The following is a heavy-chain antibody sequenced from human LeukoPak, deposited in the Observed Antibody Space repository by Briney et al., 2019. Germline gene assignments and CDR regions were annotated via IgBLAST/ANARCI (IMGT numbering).Heavy chain of an antibody. Sequence: GGSLRLSCSTSGFIFSSYAMNWIRQAPGKGLEWVSAISGSGNTAYYADSVKGRFTISRDNSKNTLYLQMNSLRAEDTAVYYCAKRHYDILTGYYILDYGGQGTLVTVSS. J-gene: IGHJ4*02. D-gene: IGHD3-9*01. V-gene: IGHV3-23*01. CDR3: AKRHYDILTGYYILDY. CDR2: ISGSGNTA. CDR1: GFIFSSYA.